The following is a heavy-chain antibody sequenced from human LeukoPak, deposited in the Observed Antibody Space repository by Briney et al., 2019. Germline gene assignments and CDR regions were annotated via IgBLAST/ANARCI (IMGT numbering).Heavy chain of an antibody. V-gene: IGHV4-39*06. Sequence: SPSETLSLTCTVSGGSISSSSYYWGWIRQPPGKGLEWIGNIYHSGNTYYNPSLKSRVTISVDTSRNRFALKVSSVTAADTGEYYCARGLVATDSHYYMDVWGKGTTVTVSS. J-gene: IGHJ6*03. CDR3: ARGLVATDSHYYMDV. CDR2: IYHSGNT. D-gene: IGHD2-2*01. CDR1: GGSISSSSYY.